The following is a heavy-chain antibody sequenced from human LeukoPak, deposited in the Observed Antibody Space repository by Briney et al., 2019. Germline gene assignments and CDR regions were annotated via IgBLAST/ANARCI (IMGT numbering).Heavy chain of an antibody. J-gene: IGHJ6*02. CDR1: GFTVSSNY. D-gene: IGHD1-26*01. CDR2: IYSGGST. CDR3: AKIGIVGATTTYYYGMDV. Sequence: PGGSLRLSCAASGFTVSSNYMSWVRQAPGKGLEWVSVIYSGGSTYYADSVKGRFTISRDNSKNTLYLQMNSLRAEDTAVYYCAKIGIVGATTTYYYGMDVWGQGTTVTVSS. V-gene: IGHV3-66*01.